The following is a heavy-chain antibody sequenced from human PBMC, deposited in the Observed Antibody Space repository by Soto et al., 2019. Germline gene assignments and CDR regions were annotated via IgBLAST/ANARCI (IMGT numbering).Heavy chain of an antibody. CDR3: AKDRYLDHDSRGYLFDY. J-gene: IGHJ4*02. CDR2: ISRYGDFT. CDR1: GFTFNIYA. D-gene: IGHD3-22*01. V-gene: IGHV3-23*01. Sequence: EVQLLESGGDLIQPGGSLRLSCAASGFTFNIYAMTWVRQAPGQGVEWVSAISRYGDFTYYADFVEGRFTISRDNSKNTLYLQMSSLRAEATAVYYCAKDRYLDHDSRGYLFDYWGQGTLVNVSS.